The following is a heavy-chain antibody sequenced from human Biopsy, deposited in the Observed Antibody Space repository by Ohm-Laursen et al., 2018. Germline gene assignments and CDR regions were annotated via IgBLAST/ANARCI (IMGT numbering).Heavy chain of an antibody. Sequence: ASSVKVSCNVSGYTFTTYGISWVRQAPGQGLEWMGWISPYNGNTDSAQKVQGRVTMTTDTSTSTVYMELRSLRSDDTAVYYCARDRRTISGVLTDFDYWGQGTLVTVSS. J-gene: IGHJ4*02. CDR1: GYTFTTYG. CDR3: ARDRRTISGVLTDFDY. V-gene: IGHV1-18*01. D-gene: IGHD3-3*01. CDR2: ISPYNGNT.